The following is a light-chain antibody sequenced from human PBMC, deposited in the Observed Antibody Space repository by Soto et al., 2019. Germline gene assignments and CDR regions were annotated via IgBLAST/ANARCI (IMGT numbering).Light chain of an antibody. CDR1: QSVSSSY. CDR2: GAS. J-gene: IGKJ2*01. CDR3: QQYGSSPVT. Sequence: EIVLTQSPGTLSLSPGERATLSCRASQSVSSSYLAWYQQKPGQAPRLLIYGASSMATGIPDRFSGSGSGTDFTLTISRLEPEDFAVYYCQQYGSSPVTFGQGTKLEIK. V-gene: IGKV3-20*01.